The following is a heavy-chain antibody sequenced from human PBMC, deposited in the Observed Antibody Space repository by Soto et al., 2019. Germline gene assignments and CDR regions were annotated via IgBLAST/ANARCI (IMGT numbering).Heavy chain of an antibody. CDR3: ARVRDWFDP. J-gene: IGHJ5*02. D-gene: IGHD3-3*01. CDR2: IGHSGYT. Sequence: SETLSLTCAVYGGSFSGYYWNWIRQPPGKGLEWIGEIGHSGYTNYNPSLKSRVTISVDTSKNQFSLRLTSVTAADTAVYYCARVRDWFDPWGQGTLVTVSS. V-gene: IGHV4-34*01. CDR1: GGSFSGYY.